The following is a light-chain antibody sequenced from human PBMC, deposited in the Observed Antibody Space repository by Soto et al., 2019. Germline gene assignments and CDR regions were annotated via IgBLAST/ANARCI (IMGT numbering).Light chain of an antibody. Sequence: DIVFTQSPGTLSLSPGEIATLSCRASQSVSSSYLAWYQQKPGQAPRLLIYGASSRATGIPDRFSGSGSGTDFTLTISRLEPEDFAVYYCQQYGSSRALTFGGGTKVDIK. V-gene: IGKV3-20*01. CDR1: QSVSSSY. CDR3: QQYGSSRALT. CDR2: GAS. J-gene: IGKJ4*01.